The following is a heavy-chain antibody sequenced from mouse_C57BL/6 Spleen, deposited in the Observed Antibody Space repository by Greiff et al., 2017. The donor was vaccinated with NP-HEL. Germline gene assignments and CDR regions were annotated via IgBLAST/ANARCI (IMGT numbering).Heavy chain of an antibody. CDR3: ARWLLTPFDY. V-gene: IGHV1-81*01. D-gene: IGHD2-3*01. J-gene: IGHJ2*01. CDR1: GYTFTSYG. CDR2: IYPRSGNT. Sequence: QVQLKESGAELARPGASVKLSCKASGYTFTSYGISWVKQRTGQGLEWIGEIYPRSGNTYYNEKFKGKATLTADKSSSTAYMELRSLTSEDSAVYFCARWLLTPFDYWGQGTTLTVSS.